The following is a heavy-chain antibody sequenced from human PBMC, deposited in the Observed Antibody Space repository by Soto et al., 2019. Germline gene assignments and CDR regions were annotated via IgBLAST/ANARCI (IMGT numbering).Heavy chain of an antibody. CDR2: IKHTGEA. D-gene: IGHD6-13*01. CDR3: ASAGPLHSFAS. J-gene: IGHJ5*01. CDR1: GDSIKTETW. V-gene: IGHV4-4*02. Sequence: QVHLQESGPGLVKTSETLSLTCAVSGDSIKTETWWSWLRQLPGTGLEWIREIKHTGEANANPALRSRVSMSVDRPKNQFFLNLLSVSAADTAVYFFASAGPLHSFASWRQRTQVTVTS.